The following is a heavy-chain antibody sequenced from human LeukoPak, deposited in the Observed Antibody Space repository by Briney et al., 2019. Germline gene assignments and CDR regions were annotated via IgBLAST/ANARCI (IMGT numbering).Heavy chain of an antibody. CDR1: GGTFSSYA. CDR2: IIPIFGTA. D-gene: IGHD2-2*01. CDR3: ASLWDIVVVPADAFDI. V-gene: IGHV1-69*13. J-gene: IGHJ3*02. Sequence: SVKVSCKASGGTFSSYAISWVRQAPGQGLEWMGGIIPIFGTANYAQKFQGRVTITADESTGTAYMELSSLRSEDTAVYYCASLWDIVVVPADAFDIWGQGTMVTVSS.